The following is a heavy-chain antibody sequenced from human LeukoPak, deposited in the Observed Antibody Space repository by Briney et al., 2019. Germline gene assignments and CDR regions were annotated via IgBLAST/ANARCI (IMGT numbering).Heavy chain of an antibody. D-gene: IGHD1-20*01. J-gene: IGHJ3*02. CDR3: AQSPYNWNGI. Sequence: SETLSLTCTVSGGSISSGGYYWSWIRQHPGKGLEWIGYIYYSGSTYYNPSLKSRVTISVDTSKNQFSLKLSSVTAADTAVYYCAQSPYNWNGIWGQGTMVTVSS. CDR2: IYYSGST. V-gene: IGHV4-30-4*08. CDR1: GGSISSGGYY.